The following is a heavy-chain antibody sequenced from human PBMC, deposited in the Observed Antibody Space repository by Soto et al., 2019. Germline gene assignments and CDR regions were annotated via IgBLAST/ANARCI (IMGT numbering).Heavy chain of an antibody. V-gene: IGHV1-18*01. CDR2: ISVHSGKT. CDR1: GFVFSDYG. D-gene: IGHD3-10*01. CDR3: ARQKVALFLPEF. J-gene: IGHJ4*02. Sequence: VQLVQSEAEVKKPGASVKVSCKASGFVFSDYGIAWVRQAPGKGLEWMAWISVHSGKTNYAQAVQDRLTLTTDTPTDTAYLVFRTLRFDETAVYYCARQKVALFLPEFWGQGTLVAVSS.